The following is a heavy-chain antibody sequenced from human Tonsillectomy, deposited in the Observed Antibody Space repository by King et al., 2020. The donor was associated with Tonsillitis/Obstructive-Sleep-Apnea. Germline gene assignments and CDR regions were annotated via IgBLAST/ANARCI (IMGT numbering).Heavy chain of an antibody. CDR1: GGSISSYY. J-gene: IGHJ4*02. CDR2: IYYSGST. V-gene: IGHV4-59*01. D-gene: IGHD1-7*01. Sequence: VQLQESGPGLVKPSETLSLTCTVSGGSISSYYWSWIRQPPGKGLEWIGYIYYSGSTNYNPSLKSRVTISVDTSKNQFSLKLSSVTAADTAVYYCARGLTGTTARNWGQGTLVTVSS. CDR3: ARGLTGTTARN.